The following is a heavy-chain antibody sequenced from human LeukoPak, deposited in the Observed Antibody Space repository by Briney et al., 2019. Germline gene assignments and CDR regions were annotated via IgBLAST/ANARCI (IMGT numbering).Heavy chain of an antibody. D-gene: IGHD3-16*02. V-gene: IGHV3-7*01. CDR3: ARKYYDYVWGSYRSPPDY. CDR1: GLTFSSYW. Sequence: GGSLRLSCAASGLTFSSYWMSWVRQAPGKGLEWVANIKQDGSEKYYVDSVKGRFTISRDNAKNSLYLQMNSLRAEDTAVYYCARKYYDYVWGSYRSPPDYWGQGTLVTVSS. J-gene: IGHJ4*02. CDR2: IKQDGSEK.